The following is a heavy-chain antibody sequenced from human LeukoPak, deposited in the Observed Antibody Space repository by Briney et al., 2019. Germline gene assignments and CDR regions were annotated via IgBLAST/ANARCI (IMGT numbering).Heavy chain of an antibody. J-gene: IGHJ4*02. CDR3: ARGDDILTGPH. CDR1: GGSFSGYY. D-gene: IGHD3-9*01. Sequence: SETLSLTCAVYGGSFSGYYWSWIRQPPGRGLEWIGEINHSGSTNYNPSLKSRVTISVDTSKNQFSLKLSSVTAADTAVYYCARGDDILTGPHWGQGTLVTVSS. CDR2: INHSGST. V-gene: IGHV4-34*01.